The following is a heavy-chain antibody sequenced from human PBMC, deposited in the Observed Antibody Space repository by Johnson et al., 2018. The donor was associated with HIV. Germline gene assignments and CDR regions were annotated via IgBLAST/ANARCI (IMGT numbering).Heavy chain of an antibody. CDR1: GFNFDNYA. CDR2: ISWNSANI. D-gene: IGHD1-14*01. J-gene: IGHJ3*01. Sequence: VQLVESGGGLIQPGGSLRLSCAASGFNFDNYAMHWVRQAPGKGLEWVSGISWNSANIGHADSVKGRFTISRDNAKSSLYLQMNSLRPEDTALYYCAKDDRISSWGQGTMVIVSS. CDR3: AKDDRISS. V-gene: IGHV3-9*01.